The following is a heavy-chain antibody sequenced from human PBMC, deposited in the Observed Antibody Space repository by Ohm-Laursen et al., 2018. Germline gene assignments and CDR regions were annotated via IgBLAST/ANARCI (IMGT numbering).Heavy chain of an antibody. J-gene: IGHJ3*02. CDR2: ISSSGSHV. D-gene: IGHD3-16*01. CDR3: FGGPTWDI. CDR1: GLTLRSYN. V-gene: IGHV3-21*01. Sequence: SLRLSCSASGLTLRSYNMNWVRQAPGKGLEWVSSISSSGSHVYYADSVKGRFTISRDNAKNSLYLQMNSLRAEDTAVYCCFGGPTWDIWGQGAMVTVSS.